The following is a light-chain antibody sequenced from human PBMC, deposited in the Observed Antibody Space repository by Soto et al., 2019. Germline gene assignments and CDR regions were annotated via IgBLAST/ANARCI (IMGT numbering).Light chain of an antibody. CDR3: AAWDDTLNGPG. CDR1: NSNIGSNT. CDR2: HNY. Sequence: QCVLSQAPSASGTPGQTVTISCSGSNSNIGSNTVYWYRQLPGTAPKLLIYHNYQRPSGVPDRFSGSKSGTSASLAISGLQSDDEAHYYCAAWDDTLNGPGFGGGTKLTV. J-gene: IGLJ2*01. V-gene: IGLV1-44*01.